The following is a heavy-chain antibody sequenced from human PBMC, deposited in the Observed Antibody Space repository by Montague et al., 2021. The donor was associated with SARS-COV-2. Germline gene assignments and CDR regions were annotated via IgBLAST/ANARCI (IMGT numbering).Heavy chain of an antibody. D-gene: IGHD2-15*01. CDR3: ARRSLGYCSGGSCYSAFDP. CDR1: GGSISSYY. Sequence: SETRSLTRTVSGGSISSYYWSWIRQHPGKGLEWIGYIYYSGSTNYNPSLKSRVTISVDTSKNQFSLKLSSVTAADTAVYYCARRSLGYCSGGSCYSAFDPWGQGTLVTVSS. J-gene: IGHJ5*02. CDR2: IYYSGST. V-gene: IGHV4-59*01.